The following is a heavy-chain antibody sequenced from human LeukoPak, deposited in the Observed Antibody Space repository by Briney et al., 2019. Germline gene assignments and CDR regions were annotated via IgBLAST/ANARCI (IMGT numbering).Heavy chain of an antibody. CDR3: AREYSYYDSSGYYYGSGYFDY. J-gene: IGHJ4*02. CDR1: GGSFSTYY. V-gene: IGHV4-59*01. D-gene: IGHD3-22*01. CDR2: IYYSGST. Sequence: SETLSLTCTVSGGSFSTYYWSWIRQPPGKGLEWIAYIYYSGSTNYNPSLQSRVTISVDTSKNQFSLRLSSVTAADTPVYYCAREYSYYDSSGYYYGSGYFDYWGQGTLVTVSS.